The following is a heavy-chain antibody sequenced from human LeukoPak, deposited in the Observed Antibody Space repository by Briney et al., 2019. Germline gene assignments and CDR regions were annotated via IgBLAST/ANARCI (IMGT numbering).Heavy chain of an antibody. Sequence: GGSLRLSCAASGFTFSSCAMNWVRQAPGKGLEWVSVIYSGGSTYYADSVKGRFTISRHNSRNTLYLQMNSLRAEDTAVYYCARDGLVGASRGYYGMDVWGQGTTVTVSS. CDR2: IYSGGST. V-gene: IGHV3-53*04. CDR1: GFTFSSCA. CDR3: ARDGLVGASRGYYGMDV. D-gene: IGHD1-26*01. J-gene: IGHJ6*02.